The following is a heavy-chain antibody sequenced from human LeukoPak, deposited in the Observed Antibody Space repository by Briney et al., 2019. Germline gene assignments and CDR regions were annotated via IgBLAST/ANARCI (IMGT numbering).Heavy chain of an antibody. J-gene: IGHJ4*02. D-gene: IGHD1-26*01. V-gene: IGHV4-34*01. CDR3: AICSSIVGATPGLFDY. CDR2: INRSGST. CDR1: GGSFSGYY. Sequence: SETLSLTCAVYGGSFSGYYWSWIRQPPGKGLEWIGEINRSGSTNYNPSLKSRVTISVDTSKNQFSLKLSSVTAADTAVYYCAICSSIVGATPGLFDYWGQGTLVTVSS.